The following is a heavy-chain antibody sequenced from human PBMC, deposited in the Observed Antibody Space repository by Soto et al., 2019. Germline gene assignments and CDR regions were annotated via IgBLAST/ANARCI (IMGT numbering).Heavy chain of an antibody. Sequence: SQTLSLTCTVSVGSISSGGYYWSWIRQHPGKGLEWIGYIYYSGSTYYNPSLKIRVTISVDTSKNQFSLKLSSVTAADTAVYYCARAKSGYSYGPSFDYWGQGTLVTVSS. CDR2: IYYSGST. J-gene: IGHJ4*02. V-gene: IGHV4-31*03. CDR3: ARAKSGYSYGPSFDY. CDR1: VGSISSGGYY. D-gene: IGHD5-18*01.